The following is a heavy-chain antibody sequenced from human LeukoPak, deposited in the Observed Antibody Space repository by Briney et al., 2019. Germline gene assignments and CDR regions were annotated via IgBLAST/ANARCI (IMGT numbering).Heavy chain of an antibody. CDR3: AKRPVRRDGSGNFLDY. Sequence: GGSLRLSCAASGFTFSSYAMSWVRQAPGKGLEWVSAISGSGDSTYYADSVTGRFTISRDNSKNTLYLQLNSLRAEDTAVYQCAKRPVRRDGSGNFLDYWGQGTLVTVSS. J-gene: IGHJ4*02. V-gene: IGHV3-23*01. CDR1: GFTFSSYA. D-gene: IGHD3-10*01. CDR2: ISGSGDST.